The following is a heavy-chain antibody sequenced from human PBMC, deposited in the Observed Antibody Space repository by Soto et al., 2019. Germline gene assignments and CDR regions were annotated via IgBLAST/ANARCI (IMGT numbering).Heavy chain of an antibody. CDR2: IRSKAYGGTT. D-gene: IGHD2-2*01. J-gene: IGHJ6*02. CDR1: GFTFGDYA. V-gene: IGHV3-49*03. Sequence: GFLRLSCTASGFTFGDYAMSWFRQAPGKGLEWVGFIRSKAYGGTTEYAASVKGRFTISRDDSKSIAYLQMNSLKTEDTAVYYCTRDYCSSTSCYYGTYYYYGMDVWGQGTTVTVSS. CDR3: TRDYCSSTSCYYGTYYYYGMDV.